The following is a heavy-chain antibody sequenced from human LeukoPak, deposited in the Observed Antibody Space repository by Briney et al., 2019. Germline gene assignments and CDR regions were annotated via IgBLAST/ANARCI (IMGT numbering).Heavy chain of an antibody. Sequence: ASVKVSCKASGYTFTSYDINWVRQAPGQGLEWMGWMNPNSGNTGYAQKFQGRVTMTRNTSISTAYMELSSLRSEDTAVYYCATPTILIYGMDVWGQGTTVTVSS. CDR1: GYTFTSYD. CDR3: ATPTILIYGMDV. D-gene: IGHD3-3*01. J-gene: IGHJ6*02. V-gene: IGHV1-8*01. CDR2: MNPNSGNT.